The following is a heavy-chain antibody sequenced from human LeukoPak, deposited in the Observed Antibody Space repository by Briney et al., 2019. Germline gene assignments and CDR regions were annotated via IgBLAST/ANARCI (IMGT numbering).Heavy chain of an antibody. CDR1: GFTLSIYS. V-gene: IGHV3-21*01. CDR3: ARHYGRGQLWLGF. D-gene: IGHD5-18*01. Sequence: GGSVRLSCAASGFTLSIYSMNWVRHAPGKGLEGVSYISSSSSYIYYADSVKGRFTISRANAKNSLYLQMNSLRAEDTAVYYCARHYGRGQLWLGFWGQGTLVTVSS. J-gene: IGHJ4*02. CDR2: ISSSSSYI.